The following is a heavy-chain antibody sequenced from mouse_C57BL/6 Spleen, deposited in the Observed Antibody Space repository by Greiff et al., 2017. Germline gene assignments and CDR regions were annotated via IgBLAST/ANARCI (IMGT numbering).Heavy chain of an antibody. CDR1: GFNIQNTY. V-gene: IGHV14-3*01. Sequence: VQLQQSVAELVRPGASVKLSCTASGFNIQNTYMHWVKQRPEQGLEWIGRIDPANGNTKYAPKFQGKATITADTSSHTAYLQLSSLTSEDTAIYYCARGDPWFAYWGQGTLVTVSA. J-gene: IGHJ3*01. CDR2: IDPANGNT. CDR3: ARGDPWFAY.